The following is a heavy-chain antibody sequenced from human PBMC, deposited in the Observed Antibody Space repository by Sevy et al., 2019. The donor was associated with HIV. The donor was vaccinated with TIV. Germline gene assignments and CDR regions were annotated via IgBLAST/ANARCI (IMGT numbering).Heavy chain of an antibody. V-gene: IGHV1-2*02. D-gene: IGHD1-1*01. Sequence: ASVKVSCKASGYSFITYSLHWVRQAPGQGLEWMAWINPNNGAATYAQTFQGRVTVTRDTSINTVYMEMSSLTSDDTAVYYCAREIWKFDLWGQGTLVTVSS. CDR1: GYSFITYS. J-gene: IGHJ4*02. CDR3: AREIWKFDL. CDR2: INPNNGAA.